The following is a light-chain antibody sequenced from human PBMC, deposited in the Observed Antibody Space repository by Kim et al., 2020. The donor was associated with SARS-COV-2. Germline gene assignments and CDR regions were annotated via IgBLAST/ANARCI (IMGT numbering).Light chain of an antibody. Sequence: EAVGDKVTISCRESQDIRNDLGWYQQNPGRAPKRLTYGASSLQSGVPSRFSGSGSGTEFTLTISSLQPEDFATYFCLQHNTYPITFGQGTRLEIK. V-gene: IGKV1-17*01. CDR1: QDIRND. CDR3: LQHNTYPIT. CDR2: GAS. J-gene: IGKJ5*01.